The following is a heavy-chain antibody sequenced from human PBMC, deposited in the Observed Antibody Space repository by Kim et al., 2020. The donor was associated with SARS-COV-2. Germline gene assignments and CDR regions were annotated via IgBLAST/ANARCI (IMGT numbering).Heavy chain of an antibody. D-gene: IGHD3-16*01. CDR2: ISGDARST. Sequence: GGSLRLSCAASGFTFDNPAMAWVRQAPGKGLEWVSTISGDARSTFYADSVKGRFIISRDNSKNTLYLQMNSLRAEDTAVYYCLGAWAWGQGTLVTVSS. V-gene: IGHV3-23*01. J-gene: IGHJ5*02. CDR1: GFTFDNPA. CDR3: LGAWA.